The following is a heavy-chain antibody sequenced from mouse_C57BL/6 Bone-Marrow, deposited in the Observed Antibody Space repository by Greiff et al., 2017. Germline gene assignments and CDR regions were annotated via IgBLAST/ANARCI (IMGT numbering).Heavy chain of an antibody. D-gene: IGHD2-5*01. CDR2: IYPSDSET. V-gene: IGHV1-61*01. J-gene: IGHJ4*01. CDR3: ARSRVTTRAMDY. Sequence: VQLQQPGAELVRPGSSVKLSCKASGYTFTSYWMDWVKQRPGQGLEWIGNIYPSDSETHYNQKFKDKATLTVDKSSSTAYMQLSSLTSEDSAVYYCARSRVTTRAMDYWGQGTSVTVSS. CDR1: GYTFTSYW.